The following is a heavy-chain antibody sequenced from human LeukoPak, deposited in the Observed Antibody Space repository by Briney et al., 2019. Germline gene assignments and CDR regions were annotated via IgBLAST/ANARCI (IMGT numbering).Heavy chain of an antibody. CDR1: GGSFSGYY. J-gene: IGHJ4*02. CDR3: ARKCSSTSCYNY. Sequence: SETLSITCAVYGGSFSGYYWSWIRQPPGKGLEWIGEINHSGSTNYNPSLKSRVTISVDTSKNQFSLKLSSVTAADTAVYYCARKCSSTSCYNYWGQGTLVTVSS. V-gene: IGHV4-34*01. D-gene: IGHD2-2*01. CDR2: INHSGST.